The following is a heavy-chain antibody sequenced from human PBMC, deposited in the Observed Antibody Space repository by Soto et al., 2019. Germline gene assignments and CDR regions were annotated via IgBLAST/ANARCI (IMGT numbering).Heavy chain of an antibody. CDR2: IYYSGST. J-gene: IGHJ4*02. D-gene: IGHD6-13*01. CDR3: ARHHPMAALFDY. CDR1: GGSISSYY. Sequence: PSETLSLTCTVSGGSISSYYWSWIRQPPGKGLEWIGYIYYSGSTNYNPSLKSRVTISVDTSKNQFSLKLSSVTAADTAVYYCARHHPMAALFDYWGQGTLVTVSS. V-gene: IGHV4-59*08.